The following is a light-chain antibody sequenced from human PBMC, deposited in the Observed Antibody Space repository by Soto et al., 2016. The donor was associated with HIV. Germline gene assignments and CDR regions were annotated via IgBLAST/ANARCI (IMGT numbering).Light chain of an antibody. CDR1: SLRSYY. CDR3: NSRDSSGNHLV. J-gene: IGLJ2*01. CDR2: GKN. Sequence: SSELTQDPAVPVALGQTVRITCQGDSLRSYYANWYQQKPGQAPVLVIYGKNNRPSGIPDRFSGSSSGNTASLTITGAQAEDEADYYCNSRDSSGNHLVFGGGTKLTVL. V-gene: IGLV3-19*01.